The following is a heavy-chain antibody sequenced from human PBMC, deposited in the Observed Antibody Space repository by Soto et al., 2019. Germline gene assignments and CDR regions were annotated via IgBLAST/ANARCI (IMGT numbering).Heavy chain of an antibody. CDR2: ISAYNGNT. J-gene: IGHJ4*02. CDR3: ARGGTSFDY. V-gene: IGHV1-18*03. D-gene: IGHD3-16*01. CDR1: GYTFTNFG. Sequence: QVQLVQSGAEVKKPGASVKVSCKASGYTFTNFGISWVRQAPGQGLEWMGWISAYNGNTNYAQNFQGRVTMTTDTSTSTADMGLRRLRSDAVAVYDCARGGTSFDYWGQGTLVTVSS.